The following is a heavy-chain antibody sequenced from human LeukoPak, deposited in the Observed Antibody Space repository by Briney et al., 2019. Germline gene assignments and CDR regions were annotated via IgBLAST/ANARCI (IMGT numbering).Heavy chain of an antibody. CDR2: MWGGGVST. V-gene: IGHV3-23*01. CDR3: ANVRSSPVW. J-gene: IGHJ4*02. Sequence: TGGYLTLYCAASGFTFNNYAMGWVRQAPGKGLEWVPNMWGGGVSTYYADSVKGHFSVSRDNSKNTLYLQMNSLGAEDTAVYYCANVRSSPVWWGQGTLDTVSS. D-gene: IGHD3-16*01. CDR1: GFTFNNYA.